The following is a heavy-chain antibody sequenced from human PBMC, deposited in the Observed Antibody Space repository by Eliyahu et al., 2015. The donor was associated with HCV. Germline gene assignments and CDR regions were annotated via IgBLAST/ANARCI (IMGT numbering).Heavy chain of an antibody. CDR3: ARGNYCTYLPGVCWFDP. D-gene: IGHD3-10*01. CDR1: XDSFXRGXRY. V-gene: IGHV4-31*03. J-gene: IGHJ5*02. CDR2: IYYTGSA. Sequence: QGQLQESGPSLVRPSQTLXLTCSVSXDSFXRGXRYWTWIRQRPGXALEWIGHIYYTGSAEYNPSLKGRVDMSVDTSKKQFSLDLRSASAADTAVYYCARGNYCTYLPGVCWFDPWGQGILVNVAS.